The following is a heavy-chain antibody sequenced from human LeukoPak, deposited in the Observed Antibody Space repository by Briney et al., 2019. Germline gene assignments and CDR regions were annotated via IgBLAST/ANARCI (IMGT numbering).Heavy chain of an antibody. J-gene: IGHJ3*02. CDR2: IYYSGST. D-gene: IGHD5-18*01. Sequence: SETLSLTCAVYGGSFSGYYWSWIRQPPGKGLEWIGYIYYSGSTNYNPSLKSRVTISVDTSKNQFSLKLSSVTAADTAVYYCARDTGYSYGLDAFDIWGQGTMVTVSS. CDR3: ARDTGYSYGLDAFDI. CDR1: GGSFSGYY. V-gene: IGHV4-59*01.